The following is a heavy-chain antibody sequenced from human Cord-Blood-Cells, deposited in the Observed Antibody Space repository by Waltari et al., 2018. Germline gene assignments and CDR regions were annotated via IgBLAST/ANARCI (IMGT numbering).Heavy chain of an antibody. V-gene: IGHV6-1*01. CDR3: ARDRSQIWFDY. CDR1: GDSVSSNSPA. D-gene: IGHD5-18*01. J-gene: IGHJ4*02. Sequence: QVQLQQSGPGLVKPSQTLSLTCAISGDSVSSNSPAWNWIRQSPSRGLEWLGRNYYGSKWYNDYAVSVKRRITSNPDPSRNQFALQLNEVTPEDAAVYYCARDRSQIWFDYWGQGTLVTVSS. CDR2: NYYGSKWYN.